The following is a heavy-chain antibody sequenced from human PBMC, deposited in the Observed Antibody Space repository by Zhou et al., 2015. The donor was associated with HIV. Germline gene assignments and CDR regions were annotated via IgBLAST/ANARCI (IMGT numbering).Heavy chain of an antibody. D-gene: IGHD3-22*01. V-gene: IGHV1-69*01. Sequence: QVQLVQSGAEVKKPGSSVKVSCKASGGTFSSYAISWVRQAPGQGLEWMGGIIPIFGTANYAQKFQGRVTITADESTSTAYMELSSLRSEDTAVYYCARGYYDSSGYYDWYFDLWAVAPWSLSPQ. CDR2: IIPIFGTA. J-gene: IGHJ2*01. CDR3: ARGYYDSSGYYDWYFDL. CDR1: GGTFSSYA.